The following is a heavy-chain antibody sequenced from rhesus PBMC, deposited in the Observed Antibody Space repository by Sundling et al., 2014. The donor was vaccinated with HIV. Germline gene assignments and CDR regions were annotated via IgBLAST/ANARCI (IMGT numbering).Heavy chain of an antibody. D-gene: IGHD2-15*01. J-gene: IGHJ4*01. V-gene: IGHV3-30*02. CDR3: TAGGGSVVSGGRRSRRPSSSTPPTQRDRTSVPFPLPGGPPSTEAPPDEHSGPSGVPRSKDY. CDR1: EINFSDSW. CDR2: IKRKVDGETA. Sequence: EVQLVESGAGLVQPGGSLRLSCAASEINFSDSWMSWVRQAPGKGLEWVARIKRKVDGETADHAASVKDRFTISRDDSKNTLYLQMNSLKTEDTAVYYCTAGGGSVVSGGRRSRRPSSSTPPTQRDRTSVPFPLPGGPPSTEAPPDEHSGPSGVPRSKDY.